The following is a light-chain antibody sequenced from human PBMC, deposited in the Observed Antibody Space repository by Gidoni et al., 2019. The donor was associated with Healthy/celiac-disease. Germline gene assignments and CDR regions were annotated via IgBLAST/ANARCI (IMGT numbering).Light chain of an antibody. CDR2: DAS. V-gene: IGKV1-13*02. CDR3: QQFNSYPAT. CDR1: QGISSA. J-gene: IGKJ5*01. Sequence: AIQLTQSPSSLSASVGDRVTITCRASQGISSALAWYQQKPGKAPKLLIYDASSLESGVPSRFSGSGSGTDFTLTISSLQPEDFATYYCQQFNSYPATFXXXTRLEIK.